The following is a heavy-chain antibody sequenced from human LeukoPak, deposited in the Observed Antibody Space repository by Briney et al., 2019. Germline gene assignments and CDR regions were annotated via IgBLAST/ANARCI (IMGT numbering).Heavy chain of an antibody. J-gene: IGHJ4*02. V-gene: IGHV3-7*01. CDR3: AKYLSRAFDS. D-gene: IGHD2/OR15-2a*01. Sequence: GGSLRLSCAASGFTFRSYWMSWVRQAPGKGLEWLGHINQEASRTDHADSVKGRFTISRDNSRNLLYFDMSSLRAEDTAVYYCAKYLSRAFDSWGQGILASVSS. CDR1: GFTFRSYW. CDR2: INQEASRT.